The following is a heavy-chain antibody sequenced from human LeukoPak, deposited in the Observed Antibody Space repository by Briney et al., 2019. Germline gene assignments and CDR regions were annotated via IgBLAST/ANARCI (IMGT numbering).Heavy chain of an antibody. D-gene: IGHD1-7*01. CDR2: ISGSGGST. J-gene: IGHJ4*02. Sequence: PGGSLRLSCAASGFTFSSYAMSWVRQAPGKGLEWVSAISGSGGSTYYADSVKGRFTISRDNSKNTLYLQMNSLRAEDTAVYYCAKKLGRTNYGLSNYWGQGTLVTVSS. CDR3: AKKLGRTNYGLSNY. CDR1: GFTFSSYA. V-gene: IGHV3-23*01.